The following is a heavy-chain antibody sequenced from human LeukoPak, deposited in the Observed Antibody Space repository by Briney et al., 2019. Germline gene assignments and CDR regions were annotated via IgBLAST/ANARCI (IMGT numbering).Heavy chain of an antibody. CDR2: ISAYNGNT. D-gene: IGHD6-13*01. CDR3: ARDKDGGSSSNWYGLDP. Sequence: ASVKVSCKASGYIFTSYGITWVRQAPGQGLEWMGWISAYNGNTNYAEKIQGRVTMTTDTSTSTAYMELRSLRSDDTAVYYCARDKDGGSSSNWYGLDPWGQGTLVTVSS. CDR1: GYIFTSYG. J-gene: IGHJ5*02. V-gene: IGHV1-18*01.